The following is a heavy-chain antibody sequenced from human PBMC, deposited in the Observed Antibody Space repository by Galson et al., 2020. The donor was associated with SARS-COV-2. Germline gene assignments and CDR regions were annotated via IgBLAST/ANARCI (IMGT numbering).Heavy chain of an antibody. CDR2: ISSSSSYI. J-gene: IGHJ3*01. Sequence: TGGSLRLSCAASGFTFSSYSMNWVRQAPGKGLEWVSSISSSSSYIYYADSVKGRFTISRDNAKNSLYLQMNSLRAEDTAVYYCARAQLRTIFGVVTEALDALDFWGQGTMVT. CDR1: GFTFSSYS. CDR3: ARAQLRTIFGVVTEALDALDF. V-gene: IGHV3-21*01. D-gene: IGHD3-3*01.